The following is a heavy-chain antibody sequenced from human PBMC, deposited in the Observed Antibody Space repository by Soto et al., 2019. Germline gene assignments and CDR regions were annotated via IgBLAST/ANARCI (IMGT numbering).Heavy chain of an antibody. J-gene: IGHJ6*03. D-gene: IGHD6-13*01. CDR3: ARDRRIAAAGTYPVYYYYYMDV. CDR1: GGTFSSYT. CDR2: IIPILGIA. Sequence: ASVKVSCKASGGTFSSYTISWVRQAPGQGLEWMGRIIPILGIANYAQKFQGRVTITADKSTSTAYMELSSLRSEDTAVYYCARDRRIAAAGTYPVYYYYYMDVWGKGTTVTVSS. V-gene: IGHV1-69*04.